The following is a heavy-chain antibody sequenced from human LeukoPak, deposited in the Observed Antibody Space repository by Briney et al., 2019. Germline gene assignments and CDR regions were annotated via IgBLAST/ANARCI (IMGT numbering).Heavy chain of an antibody. CDR3: ARIIVVVVAATSARDAFDI. V-gene: IGHV3-48*01. D-gene: IGHD2-15*01. Sequence: GGSLRLSCAASGFTFSSYSMNWVRQAPGKGLEWVSYISSSSSTIYYADSVKGRFTISRDNAKNSLYLQMNSLRAEDTAVYYCARIIVVVVAATSARDAFDIWGQGTMVTVSS. J-gene: IGHJ3*02. CDR1: GFTFSSYS. CDR2: ISSSSSTI.